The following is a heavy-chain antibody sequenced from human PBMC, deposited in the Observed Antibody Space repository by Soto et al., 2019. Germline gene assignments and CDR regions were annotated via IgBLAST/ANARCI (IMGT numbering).Heavy chain of an antibody. V-gene: IGHV4-59*01. CDR2: IYYSGST. CDR3: ARGDIEAAVSYYYYGMDV. Sequence: SETLSLTCTVSGCSISSYYWSWIRQPPGKGLEWIGYIYYSGSTNYNPSLKSRVTISVDTSKNQFSLKLSSVTAADTAVYYCARGDIEAAVSYYYYGMDVWGQGTTVT. CDR1: GCSISSYY. D-gene: IGHD6-13*01. J-gene: IGHJ6*02.